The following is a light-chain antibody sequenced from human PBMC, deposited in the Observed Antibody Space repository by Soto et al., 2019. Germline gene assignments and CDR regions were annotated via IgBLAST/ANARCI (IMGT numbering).Light chain of an antibody. CDR3: CSFAGSYTLYV. Sequence: QSALTQPRSVSGSPGQSVTISCTGTSSDVGGYSYVSWFQQHPGKAPKLMIYDVSKRPSGVPDRFSGSKSGNTASLTISGLQIEDEADYYCCSFAGSYTLYVFGPGTKVTVL. J-gene: IGLJ1*01. CDR1: SSDVGGYSY. V-gene: IGLV2-11*01. CDR2: DVS.